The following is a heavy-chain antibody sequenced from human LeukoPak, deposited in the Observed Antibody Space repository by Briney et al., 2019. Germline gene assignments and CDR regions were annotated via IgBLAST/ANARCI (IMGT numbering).Heavy chain of an antibody. CDR1: GGSFSSSSYY. CDR3: ARHEDIVLMVPFDP. CDR2: IYYSGST. J-gene: IGHJ5*02. D-gene: IGHD2-8*01. V-gene: IGHV4-39*01. Sequence: SETLSLTCTVSGGSFSSSSYYWGWLRQPPGMGLEWIGSIYYSGSTYYNPSLKSRVTISVGTSKNQFSLKLSSVTAADTAVYYCARHEDIVLMVPFDPWGQGTLVTVSS.